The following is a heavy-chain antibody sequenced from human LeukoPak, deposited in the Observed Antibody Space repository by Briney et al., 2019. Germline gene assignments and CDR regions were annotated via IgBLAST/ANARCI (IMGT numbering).Heavy chain of an antibody. Sequence: PGGSLRLSCAATGFTFSNFAMTLVRQARGKGLEWVSGIRGSGGGRYYADSVKGRFTISRDNSKNTLYLQMNNLRAEDTAVYYCAKGVDASGVYYYFYMDVWGKGTTVTVSS. CDR1: GFTFSNFA. V-gene: IGHV3-23*01. CDR2: IRGSGGGR. CDR3: AKGVDASGVYYYFYMDV. J-gene: IGHJ6*03. D-gene: IGHD3-16*01.